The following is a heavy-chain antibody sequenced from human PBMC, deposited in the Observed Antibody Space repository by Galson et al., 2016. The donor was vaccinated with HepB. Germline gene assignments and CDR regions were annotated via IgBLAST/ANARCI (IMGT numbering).Heavy chain of an antibody. J-gene: IGHJ6*02. V-gene: IGHV3-21*01. CDR1: GFNFSSHS. CDR2: TSSSSSYK. Sequence: SLRLSCAASGFNFSSHSMNWVRQAPGKGLEWVSSTSSSSSYKYYADSVKGRFTISRDNAKNSLYLQMNSLRAEDTAEYYCARIDQILLWFGESLVSGMDVWGQGTTVTVSS. CDR3: ARIDQILLWFGESLVSGMDV. D-gene: IGHD3-10*01.